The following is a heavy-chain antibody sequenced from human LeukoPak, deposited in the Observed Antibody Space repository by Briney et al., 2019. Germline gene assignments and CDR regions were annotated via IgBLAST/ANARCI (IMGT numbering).Heavy chain of an antibody. Sequence: SETLSLTCTVSGGSVSSGTYYRNWIPPPPGKGLEWIGYIYHSGSTNYNPSLKSRATISIDTSKNQFSLNLRYVTAADTAVYYCARDEDNSGRYYYYMDVWGKGTTVTVSS. CDR3: ARDEDNSGRYYYYMDV. CDR1: GGSVSSGTYY. V-gene: IGHV4-61*01. CDR2: IYHSGST. J-gene: IGHJ6*03. D-gene: IGHD3-22*01.